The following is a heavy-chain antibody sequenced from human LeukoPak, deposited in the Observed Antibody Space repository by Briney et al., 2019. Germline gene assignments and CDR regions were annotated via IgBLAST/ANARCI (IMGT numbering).Heavy chain of an antibody. CDR3: ARAPQYCSSTSCFSNWFDP. V-gene: IGHV3-21*01. D-gene: IGHD2-2*01. Sequence: GGSLRLSCAASEFTFSSYSMNWVRQAPGKGLEWVSSISSSSSYIYYAESVKGRLTISRDNAKNSLYLQMNSLRAEDTAVYYCARAPQYCSSTSCFSNWFDPWGQGTLVTVSS. CDR2: ISSSSSYI. J-gene: IGHJ5*02. CDR1: EFTFSSYS.